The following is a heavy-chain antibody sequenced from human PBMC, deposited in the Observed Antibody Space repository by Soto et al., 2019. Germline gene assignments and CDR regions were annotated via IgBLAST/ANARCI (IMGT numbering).Heavy chain of an antibody. CDR2: IYAGGNT. CDR1: GFSVTSNY. V-gene: IGHV3-53*01. Sequence: GGSLRLSCAASGFSVTSNYMTWVRQAPGKGLECVSVIYAGGNTFYPDSVKGRFTISSDNSKNTLFLQMNNLRAEDTAVYYCARVTTFYDILTSSYALNYFDYWGQGTRVTVSS. CDR3: ARVTTFYDILTSSYALNYFDY. J-gene: IGHJ4*02. D-gene: IGHD3-9*01.